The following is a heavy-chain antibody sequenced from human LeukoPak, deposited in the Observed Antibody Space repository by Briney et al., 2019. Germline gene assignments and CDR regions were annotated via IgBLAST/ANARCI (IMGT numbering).Heavy chain of an antibody. D-gene: IGHD6-19*01. V-gene: IGHV3-30*04. CDR3: ARATQQWLARYDY. CDR2: ISYDGSNK. Sequence: TGGSLRLSCAASGFTFSSYAMHWVRQAPGKGLEWVAVISYDGSNKYYADSVKGRFTISRDNSKNTLYLQMNSLRAEDTAVYYCARATQQWLARYDYWGQGTLVTVSS. J-gene: IGHJ4*02. CDR1: GFTFSSYA.